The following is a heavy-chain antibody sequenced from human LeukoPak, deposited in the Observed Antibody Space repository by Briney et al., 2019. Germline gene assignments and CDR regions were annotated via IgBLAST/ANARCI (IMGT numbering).Heavy chain of an antibody. V-gene: IGHV3-33*06. Sequence: GGSLRLSCAASGFTFSSYGMHWVRQAPGKGLEWVAVIWYDGSNKYYADSVKGRFTISRDNSKNSLYLQMNSLRAEDTAVYYCAKDQGIAAAGTLNYWGQGTLVTVSS. D-gene: IGHD6-13*01. CDR3: AKDQGIAAAGTLNY. CDR1: GFTFSSYG. J-gene: IGHJ4*02. CDR2: IWYDGSNK.